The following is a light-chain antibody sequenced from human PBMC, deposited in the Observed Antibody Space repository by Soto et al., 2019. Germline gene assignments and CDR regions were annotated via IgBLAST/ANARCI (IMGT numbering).Light chain of an antibody. CDR1: SSDIGGYNY. CDR3: SSYTSNASYV. Sequence: LTQPASVSGSPGQSITISCTGTSSDIGGYNYVSWYQQHPGKAPKLIINYVTNRPSGVSNRFSGSKSGNTASLTISGLQADDEGDYYCSSYTSNASYVFGTGTKVTVL. CDR2: YVT. J-gene: IGLJ1*01. V-gene: IGLV2-14*03.